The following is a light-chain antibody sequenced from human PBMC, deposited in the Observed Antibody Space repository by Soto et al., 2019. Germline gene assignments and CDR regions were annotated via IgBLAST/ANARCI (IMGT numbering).Light chain of an antibody. J-gene: IGLJ1*01. Sequence: QSVLTQPPSVSEAPGQRVTISCTGSSSNIGAGYEAHWYQQVPGTAPNLLIYENNNRPSGVPDRFSGSTSGTSASLAITGLPAEDEADYYCQSYDSSMSGYVFGTGTKLTVL. V-gene: IGLV1-40*01. CDR3: QSYDSSMSGYV. CDR2: ENN. CDR1: SSNIGAGYE.